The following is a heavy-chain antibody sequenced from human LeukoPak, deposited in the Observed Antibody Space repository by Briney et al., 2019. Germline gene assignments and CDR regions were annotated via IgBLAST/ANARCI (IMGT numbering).Heavy chain of an antibody. D-gene: IGHD3-10*01. CDR3: ARRANYYDSRSSLFDF. V-gene: IGHV4-39*01. CDR2: ISYSGTT. J-gene: IGHJ4*02. CDR1: GGSISSSSYS. Sequence: SETLSLTCTVSGGSISSSSYSWAWIRQPPGKGLEWLGTISYSGTTYYNPSFSSRVTISVDTSKNQFSLRLSSVTAADTAVYYCARRANYYDSRSSLFDFWGQGTLVIVSS.